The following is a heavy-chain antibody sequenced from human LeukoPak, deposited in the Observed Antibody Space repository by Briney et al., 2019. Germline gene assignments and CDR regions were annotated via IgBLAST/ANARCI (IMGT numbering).Heavy chain of an antibody. CDR2: INPSGGST. Sequence: GASVKVSCKASGYTFTSYYMHWVRQAPGQGLEWMGIINPSGGSTSYAQKFQGRVTMTRDTSTSTVYMELSSLRSEDTAVYYCARVFVPDFWSGYSAYNWFDPWGQGTLVTVSS. CDR1: GYTFTSYY. V-gene: IGHV1-46*01. D-gene: IGHD3-3*01. J-gene: IGHJ5*02. CDR3: ARVFVPDFWSGYSAYNWFDP.